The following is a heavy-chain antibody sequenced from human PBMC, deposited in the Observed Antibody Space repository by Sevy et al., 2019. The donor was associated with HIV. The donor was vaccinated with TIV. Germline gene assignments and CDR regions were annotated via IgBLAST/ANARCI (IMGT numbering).Heavy chain of an antibody. CDR2: IYHSGST. D-gene: IGHD3-16*01. V-gene: IGHV4-38-2*01. J-gene: IGHJ4*02. CDR3: ARQVVAFGNPAFEDY. CDR1: GYSIISGYY. Sequence: SETLSLTCGVSGYSIISGYYWGWIRQPPVKGLEWIGSIYHSGSTYYNPSLKSRVTISVDTSKNQFSLKLSSVTAADTAVYYCARQVVAFGNPAFEDYWGQGTLVTVSS.